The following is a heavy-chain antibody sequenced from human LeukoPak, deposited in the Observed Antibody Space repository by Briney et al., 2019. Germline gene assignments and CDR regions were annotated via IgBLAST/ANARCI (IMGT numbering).Heavy chain of an antibody. J-gene: IGHJ4*02. CDR2: INHSGST. CDR3: ARGIDFWSGYYQDY. D-gene: IGHD3-3*01. Sequence: SETLSLTCTVSGGSISSYYWSWIRQPPGKGLEWIGEINHSGSTNYNPSLKSRVTISVDTSKNQFSLKLSSVTAADTAVYYCARGIDFWSGYYQDYWGQGTLVTVSS. CDR1: GGSISSYY. V-gene: IGHV4-34*01.